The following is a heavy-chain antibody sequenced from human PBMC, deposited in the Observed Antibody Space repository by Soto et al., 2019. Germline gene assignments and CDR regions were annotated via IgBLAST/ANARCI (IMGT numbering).Heavy chain of an antibody. Sequence: SETLSLTCTVSGGSISNYYWTWIRQPPGKGLEWIGYIYYSGSTNYNPSLKSRVTISVDTSKNQFSLKLSSVTAADTAIYFCARRARGNWAFDYWGQGTLVTVSS. J-gene: IGHJ4*02. V-gene: IGHV4-59*01. CDR1: GGSISNYY. CDR3: ARRARGNWAFDY. D-gene: IGHD3-16*01. CDR2: IYYSGST.